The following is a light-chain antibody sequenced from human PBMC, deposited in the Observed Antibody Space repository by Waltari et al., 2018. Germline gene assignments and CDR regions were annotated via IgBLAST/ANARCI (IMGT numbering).Light chain of an antibody. J-gene: IGKJ5*01. V-gene: IGKV1-16*01. CDR2: GAT. Sequence: DIQMTQSPSSLSVSLGDRVTITCRASQGILTYLAWFQQKPGKAPKSLIYGATSLQSGVPSRFSGSGSGTDFALTIFDLQPEDFATYYCQQYNFYPVTFGQGTRLDIK. CDR3: QQYNFYPVT. CDR1: QGILTY.